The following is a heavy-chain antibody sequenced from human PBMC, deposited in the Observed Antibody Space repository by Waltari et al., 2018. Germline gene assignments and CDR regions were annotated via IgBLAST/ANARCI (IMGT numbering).Heavy chain of an antibody. CDR3: ARSPPNQAIRG. Sequence: QVQLQQWGAGLLKPSSPLSLTCSVYGASFSGYYSSRIRQPPGKGLEWIGEINHSGSTDYIPTHKSRVTMSVETSKNRFALKVSSVTAADAAVYYCARSPPNQAIRGWGQGTLVTVSS. CDR2: INHSGST. D-gene: IGHD3-10*01. J-gene: IGHJ4*02. V-gene: IGHV4-34*01. CDR1: GASFSGYY.